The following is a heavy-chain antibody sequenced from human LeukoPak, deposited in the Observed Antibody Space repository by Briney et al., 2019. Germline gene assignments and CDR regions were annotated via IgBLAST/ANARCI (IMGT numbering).Heavy chain of an antibody. CDR1: GFTLSSYA. V-gene: IGHV3-23*01. J-gene: IGHJ4*02. D-gene: IGHD3-16*01. CDR3: AKDLKAVLFAYFDY. Sequence: GGSLRLSCAASGFTLSSYAMSWVRQAPGKGLEWVSAISSSGGDTYYADSVKGRFTMSRDMAKDTLYLQMTSLRAEDTAVYYCAKDLKAVLFAYFDYWGQGTLVTVSS. CDR2: ISSSGGDT.